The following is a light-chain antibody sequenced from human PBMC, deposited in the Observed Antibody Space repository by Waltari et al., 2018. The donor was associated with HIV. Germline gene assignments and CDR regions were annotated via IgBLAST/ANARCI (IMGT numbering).Light chain of an antibody. CDR1: QSLRNTY. J-gene: IGKJ2*01. V-gene: IGKV3-20*01. Sequence: EIVLTQSPDTLSLSPGETATLSCRASQSLRNTYLAWYQQKPGQAPRLLTYGASTRATGIPDRFSGGGSGSDFTLTISRLEPEDFAIYYCHQYGSSPHTFGRGTKLEIK. CDR2: GAS. CDR3: HQYGSSPHT.